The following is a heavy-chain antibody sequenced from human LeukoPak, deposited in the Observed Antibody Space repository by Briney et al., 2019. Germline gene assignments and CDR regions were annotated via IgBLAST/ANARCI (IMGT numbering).Heavy chain of an antibody. J-gene: IGHJ5*02. CDR2: IYYSGST. CDR3: ARDLSYDILTGLPWGWFSP. CDR1: GGSISSYY. V-gene: IGHV4-59*01. D-gene: IGHD3-9*01. Sequence: SETLSLTCTVSGGSISSYYWSWIRQPPGKGLEWIGYIYYSGSTNYNPSLKSRVTISVDTSKNQFSLKLSSVTAADTAVYYCARDLSYDILTGLPWGWFSPWGQGTLVTVSS.